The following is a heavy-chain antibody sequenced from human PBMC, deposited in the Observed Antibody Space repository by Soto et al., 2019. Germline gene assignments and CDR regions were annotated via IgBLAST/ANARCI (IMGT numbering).Heavy chain of an antibody. V-gene: IGHV1-18*01. CDR1: GYTFTSYG. CDR2: ISAYNGNT. Sequence: ASVKVSFKASGYTFTSYGISWVRQAPGQGLEWMGWISAYNGNTNYAQKLQGRVTMTTDTSTSTAYMELRSLRPDDTAVYYCARDYDFWSGYYSDYWGQGTLVTVSS. D-gene: IGHD3-3*01. J-gene: IGHJ4*02. CDR3: ARDYDFWSGYYSDY.